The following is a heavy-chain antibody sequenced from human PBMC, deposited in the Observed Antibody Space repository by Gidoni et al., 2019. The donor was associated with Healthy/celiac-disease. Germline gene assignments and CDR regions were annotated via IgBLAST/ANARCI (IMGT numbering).Heavy chain of an antibody. J-gene: IGHJ2*01. D-gene: IGHD6-13*01. CDR1: GVTFSSYD. CDR3: ARVAAGELGLAL. V-gene: IGHV3-13*05. CDR2: IGPSGDP. Sequence: EVQLEASGGGLLQPGGALRLSYAADGVTFSSYDIHWGRQATGKRREWVSAIGPSGDPYYAGFVKVRFIISREIVKNSLYLQMNSLRAGDTAVYYCARVAAGELGLALWGRGTLVTVSS.